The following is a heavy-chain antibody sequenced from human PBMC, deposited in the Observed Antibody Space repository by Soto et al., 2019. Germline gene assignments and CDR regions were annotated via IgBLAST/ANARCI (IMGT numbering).Heavy chain of an antibody. J-gene: IGHJ6*02. CDR3: ARGKGATITYTSPYYYGMDV. D-gene: IGHD5-12*01. Sequence: PGESLKISCKGSGYGFSIHWVAWLRQMPGKGLEWVGIIYPGNSNTMYSPSFQGQVTISADTALSTTYLQWDTLKPSDTAMYYCARGKGATITYTSPYYYGMDVWGQGTTVTVCS. V-gene: IGHV5-51*01. CDR1: GYGFSIHW. CDR2: IYPGNSNT.